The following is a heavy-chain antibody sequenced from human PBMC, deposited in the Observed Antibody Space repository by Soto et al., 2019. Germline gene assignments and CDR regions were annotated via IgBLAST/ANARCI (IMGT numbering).Heavy chain of an antibody. J-gene: IGHJ3*02. V-gene: IGHV4-59*01. CDR1: GGSISNNY. CDR3: VRRSPEDAFDI. CDR2: VYYSGNT. Sequence: SETLSLTCTISGGSISNNYWTWIRQTPGKGMEWIGSVYYSGNTNYTPTLQSRVSISVDMTKNQFSLELSSVTDADTAMYYCVRRSPEDAFDIWGQGTMVTVSS.